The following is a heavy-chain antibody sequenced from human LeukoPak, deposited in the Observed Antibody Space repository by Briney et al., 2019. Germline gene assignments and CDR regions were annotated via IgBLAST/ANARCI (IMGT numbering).Heavy chain of an antibody. J-gene: IGHJ4*02. CDR1: GGPISSAGYY. CDR3: AREKYCSGRDCCHHFDY. Sequence: SETLSLTCTVSGGPISSAGYYWSWIRQLPGKGLEWIGYVYYTGNAYYNPSLKSRASISVDTSNHQFSLRLNSVTAADTAVYYCAREKYCSGRDCCHHFDYWGQGALVIVSS. V-gene: IGHV4-31*03. CDR2: VYYTGNA. D-gene: IGHD2-15*01.